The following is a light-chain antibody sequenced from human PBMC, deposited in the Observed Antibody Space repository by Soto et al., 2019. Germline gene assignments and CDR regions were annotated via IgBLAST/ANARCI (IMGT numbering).Light chain of an antibody. CDR1: SGDIGAYNY. Sequence: QSVLAQPPSASGAPGQSVTISCTGTSGDIGAYNYVSWYQQHPGKAPKLLIYEVNERPSGVPDRFSGSKSGNTASLTVSGAQAEDEADYYCSSYVGSSTLVFGGGTKVTVL. J-gene: IGLJ2*01. CDR3: SSYVGSSTLV. CDR2: EVN. V-gene: IGLV2-8*01.